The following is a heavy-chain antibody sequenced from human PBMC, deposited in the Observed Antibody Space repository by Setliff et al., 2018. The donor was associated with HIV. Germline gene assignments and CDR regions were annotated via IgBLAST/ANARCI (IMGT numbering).Heavy chain of an antibody. CDR3: VRMESTRPPRGLDY. D-gene: IGHD6-6*01. Sequence: PSETLSLTCSVSGGSISFTTYYWGWIRQPTGKGLEWLGTVYYNGATQYSPSFKSRVTMSVDTSNNQFSLNLISVTAADTAVYYCVRMESTRPPRGLDYWGPGTLVTVSS. V-gene: IGHV4-39*01. CDR1: GGSISFTTYY. J-gene: IGHJ4*02. CDR2: VYYNGAT.